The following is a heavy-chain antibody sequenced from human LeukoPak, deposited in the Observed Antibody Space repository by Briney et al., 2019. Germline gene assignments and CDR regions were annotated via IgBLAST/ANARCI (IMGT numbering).Heavy chain of an antibody. J-gene: IGHJ6*03. V-gene: IGHV4-59*01. D-gene: IGHD3-3*01. Sequence: PSETLSLTCTVSGGSISGYYWSWIRQPPGKGLEWIGYISYTGSTNYSPSLKSRVTISVDTSKNQVSLNLSSVTAADTAVYYCARVSFGVVYYMDVWGKRTTVTVSS. CDR2: ISYTGST. CDR3: ARVSFGVVYYMDV. CDR1: GGSISGYY.